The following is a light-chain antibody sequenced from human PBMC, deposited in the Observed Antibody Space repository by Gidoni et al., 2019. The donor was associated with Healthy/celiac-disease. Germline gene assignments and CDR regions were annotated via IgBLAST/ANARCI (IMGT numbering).Light chain of an antibody. CDR2: GAS. CDR3: HQYGSSPKWT. CDR1: QSGSSSY. J-gene: IGKJ1*01. Sequence: EIVLTQSPGTLSLSPGERATLYCRASQSGSSSYVAWYQQKPGQAPRLLIYGASSRATGIPDRFSGSGSGTDFTLTISRLEPEDFSVYYCHQYGSSPKWTFGQGTKVEIK. V-gene: IGKV3-20*01.